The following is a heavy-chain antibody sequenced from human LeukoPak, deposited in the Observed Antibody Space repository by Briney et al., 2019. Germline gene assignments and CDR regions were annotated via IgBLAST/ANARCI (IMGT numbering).Heavy chain of an antibody. CDR3: ATSRFSGGLGRFDP. V-gene: IGHV4-34*01. CDR1: GVCFSGDY. CDR2: INHSGST. J-gene: IGHJ5*02. Sequence: PSETLCLTCAVYGVCFSGDYCGWSRDPPGKGREWGGEINHSGSTNYNPSLKRRVTISVATSKTQFPLTLSSVTAAATAVYYCATSRFSGGLGRFDPWGQGTLVTVSS. D-gene: IGHD3-10*01.